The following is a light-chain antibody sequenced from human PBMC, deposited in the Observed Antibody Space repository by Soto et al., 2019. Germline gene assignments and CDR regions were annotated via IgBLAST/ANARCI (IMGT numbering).Light chain of an antibody. J-gene: IGLJ3*02. CDR2: DVT. V-gene: IGLV2-14*03. Sequence: QSALTQPASVSGSPGQAITISCTGTSSDVGGYNYVSWYQHHPGKAPKLMIYDVTNRPSGVSNRFSGSKSGNTASLTISGLQAEDDADYYCTSYTTSRPHLVFGGATKLTVL. CDR1: SSDVGGYNY. CDR3: TSYTTSRPHLV.